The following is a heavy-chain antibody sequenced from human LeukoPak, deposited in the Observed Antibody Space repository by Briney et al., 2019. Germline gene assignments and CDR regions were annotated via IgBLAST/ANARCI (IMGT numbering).Heavy chain of an antibody. CDR1: GFTFDDYA. CDR3: AKDIGAVAGYAFDI. J-gene: IGHJ3*02. V-gene: IGHV3-9*01. Sequence: PGRSLRLSCAASGFTFDDYAMHWVRQAPGKGLEWVSGISWNSDSIGYADSVKGRFTISRDNAKNSLYLQMNSLRAEDTALYYCAKDIGAVAGYAFDIWGQGTMVTVSS. CDR2: ISWNSDSI. D-gene: IGHD6-19*01.